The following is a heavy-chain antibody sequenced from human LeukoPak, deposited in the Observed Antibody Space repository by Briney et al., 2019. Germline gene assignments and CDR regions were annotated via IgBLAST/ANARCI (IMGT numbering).Heavy chain of an antibody. D-gene: IGHD2-15*01. J-gene: IGHJ4*01. CDR1: GYTFTGYY. CDR3: ARGGRYCSGGSCYQDY. V-gene: IGHV1-2*02. Sequence: ASVKVSCKASGYTFTGYYMHWVRQAPGQGLEWMGWINPNSGGTNYAQKFQGRVTMTRNTSISTAYMELSRLRSDDTAVYYCARGGRYCSGGSCYQDYWGHGTLVTVSS. CDR2: INPNSGGT.